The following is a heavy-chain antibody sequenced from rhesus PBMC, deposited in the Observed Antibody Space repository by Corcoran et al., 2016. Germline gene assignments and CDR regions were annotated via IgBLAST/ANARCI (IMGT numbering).Heavy chain of an antibody. CDR3: ARGFSGSYPYYYGLDS. CDR2: IRSKSKNYET. J-gene: IGHJ6*01. D-gene: IGHD3-16*01. Sequence: EVQLVESGGGLVQPGGSLRLSCDASGFTFSSSAMHWVRQASGKGLEWVGRIRSKSKNYETGYAVSVKVRFTSSSDDSKNTAYLQMNSLKTEDTAVYYCARGFSGSYPYYYGLDSWGQGVVVTVSS. V-gene: IGHV3-118*01. CDR1: GFTFSSSA.